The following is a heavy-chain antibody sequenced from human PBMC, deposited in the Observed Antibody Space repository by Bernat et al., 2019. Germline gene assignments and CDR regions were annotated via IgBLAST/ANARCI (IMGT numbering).Heavy chain of an antibody. CDR1: GFTFSSYA. D-gene: IGHD5-12*01. CDR2: ISGSGGST. J-gene: IGHJ3*02. Sequence: EVQLLESGGGLVQPGGSLRLSCAASGFTFSSYAMSWVRQAPGKGLEWVSAISGSGGSTYYADSVKGRFTISRDNSKNTLYLQMNSLRAEDTAVYYCAKDLWVTTIKTTDTFDIWGQGTMVTVSS. CDR3: AKDLWVTTIKTTDTFDI. V-gene: IGHV3-23*01.